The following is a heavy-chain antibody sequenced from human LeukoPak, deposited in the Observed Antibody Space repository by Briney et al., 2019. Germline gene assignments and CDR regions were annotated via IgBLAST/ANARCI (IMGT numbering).Heavy chain of an antibody. Sequence: QAGGSLRPSCAASGFTFSSYAMHWVRQAPGKGLEWVAVISYDGSNKYYADSVKGRFTISRDNSKNTLYLQMNSLRAEDTAVYYCARDGRATINYYDSSGLGIDYWGQGTLVTVSS. CDR3: ARDGRATINYYDSSGLGIDY. V-gene: IGHV3-30*04. J-gene: IGHJ4*02. D-gene: IGHD3-22*01. CDR2: ISYDGSNK. CDR1: GFTFSSYA.